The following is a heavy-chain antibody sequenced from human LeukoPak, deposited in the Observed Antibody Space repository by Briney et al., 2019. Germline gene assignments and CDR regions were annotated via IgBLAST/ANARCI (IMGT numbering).Heavy chain of an antibody. CDR1: GASISSYY. J-gene: IGHJ4*02. Sequence: SETLSLTCTVSGASISSYYWSWIRQPPGKGLEWIGYFSYSGNTNYNPSLKSRVTVSVDTSKNQFSLKLTSVTAADTAVYHCARGPLDSGYTYFDYWGQGTLVTVS. CDR2: FSYSGNT. V-gene: IGHV4-59*01. CDR3: ARGPLDSGYTYFDY. D-gene: IGHD5-12*01.